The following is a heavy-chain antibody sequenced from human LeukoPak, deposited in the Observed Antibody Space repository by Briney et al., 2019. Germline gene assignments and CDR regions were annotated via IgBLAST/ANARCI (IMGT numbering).Heavy chain of an antibody. CDR3: ARVKVEYYGSGSSGPTYYYYYYMDV. CDR1: GGSISSSSYY. CDR2: IYYSGST. J-gene: IGHJ6*03. V-gene: IGHV4-39*07. D-gene: IGHD3-10*01. Sequence: SETLSLTCTVSGGSISSSSYYWGWIRQPPGKGLEWIGSIYYSGSTYYNPSLKSRVTISVDTSKNQFSLQLNSVTPEDTAVYYCARVKVEYYGSGSSGPTYYYYYYMDVWGKGTTVTVSS.